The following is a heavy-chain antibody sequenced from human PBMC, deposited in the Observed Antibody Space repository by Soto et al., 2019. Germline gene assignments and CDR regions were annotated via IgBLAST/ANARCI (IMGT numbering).Heavy chain of an antibody. V-gene: IGHV2-5*02. CDR1: GFSHSTTGVG. Sequence: SGPTLVNPTQTLTLTCTFSGFSHSTTGVGVGWIRQPPGKALEWLALIYWDDDKRYTPSLKSRLTITKDTSKNQVVLSMTNLDPVDTATYYCAHSKSAPPAMAGPYYSYMDVWGKGTTVTVSS. D-gene: IGHD6-13*01. J-gene: IGHJ6*03. CDR3: AHSKSAPPAMAGPYYSYMDV. CDR2: IYWDDDK.